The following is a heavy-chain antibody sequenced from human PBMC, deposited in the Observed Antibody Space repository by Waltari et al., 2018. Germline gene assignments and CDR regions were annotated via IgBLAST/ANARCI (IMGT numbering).Heavy chain of an antibody. CDR3: ARGRGSYYYYYGMDV. CDR1: GYTFTSYY. CDR2: INPSGGST. Sequence: QVQLVQSGAEVKKPGASVKVSCKASGYTFTSYYMHWVRQAPGQGLEWMGIINPSGGSTSYAQTFQGRVTMTRDTSTSTVYMELSSLRSEDTAVYYCARGRGSYYYYYGMDVWGQGTTVTVSS. J-gene: IGHJ6*02. V-gene: IGHV1-46*01.